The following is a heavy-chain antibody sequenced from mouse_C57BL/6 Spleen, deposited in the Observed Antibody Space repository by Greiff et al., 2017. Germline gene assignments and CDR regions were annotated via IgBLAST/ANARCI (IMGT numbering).Heavy chain of an antibody. CDR3: ARTVTTGAY. CDR2: INPNNGGT. D-gene: IGHD2-2*01. Sequence: EVQLQQSGPELVKPGASVKISCKASGYTFTDYYMNWVKQSHGKSLEWIGDINPNNGGTSYNQKFKGKATLTVDKSSSTAYMELRSLTSEDSAVYYCARTVTTGAYWGQGTLVTVSA. J-gene: IGHJ3*01. V-gene: IGHV1-26*01. CDR1: GYTFTDYY.